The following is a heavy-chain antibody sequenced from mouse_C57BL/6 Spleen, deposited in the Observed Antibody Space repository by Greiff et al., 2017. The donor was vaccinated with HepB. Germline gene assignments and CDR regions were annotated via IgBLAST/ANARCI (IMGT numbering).Heavy chain of an antibody. CDR1: GFTFSSYA. CDR3: ARVELGLYFDY. Sequence: DVMLVESGGGLVKPGGSLKLSCAASGFTFSSYAMSWVRQTPEKRLEWVATISDGGSYTYYPDNVKGRFTISRDNAKNNLYLQMSHLKSEDTAMYYCARVELGLYFDYWGQGTTLTVSS. V-gene: IGHV5-4*03. D-gene: IGHD4-1*01. CDR2: ISDGGSYT. J-gene: IGHJ2*01.